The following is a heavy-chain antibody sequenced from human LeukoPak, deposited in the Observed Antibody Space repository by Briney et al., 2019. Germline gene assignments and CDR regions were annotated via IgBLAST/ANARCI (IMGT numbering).Heavy chain of an antibody. V-gene: IGHV3-23*01. CDR2: ISGSGGST. D-gene: IGHD6-19*01. CDR3: AKVAGGDGDNWFDP. J-gene: IGHJ5*02. CDR1: GLTFSSYA. Sequence: GGSLRLSCAASGLTFSSYAMSWVRQAPGKGLEWVSAISGSGGSTYYADSVKGRFTSARDNSKNTLYLQMNSLRAEDTAVYYCAKVAGGDGDNWFDPWGQGTLVTVSS.